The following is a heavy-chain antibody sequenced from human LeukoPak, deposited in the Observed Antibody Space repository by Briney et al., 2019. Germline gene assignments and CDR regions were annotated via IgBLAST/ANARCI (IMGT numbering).Heavy chain of an antibody. CDR3: SSSGWYS. Sequence: PSETLSLTCTVSGGSISSSSYYWGWIRQPPGKGLEWIGSIYYSGCTYYNPSLKSRVTISVDTSKNQFSLKLSSVTAADTAVYYCSSSGWYSWGQGTLVTVSS. CDR1: GGSISSSSYY. CDR2: IYYSGCT. V-gene: IGHV4-39*01. D-gene: IGHD6-19*01. J-gene: IGHJ4*02.